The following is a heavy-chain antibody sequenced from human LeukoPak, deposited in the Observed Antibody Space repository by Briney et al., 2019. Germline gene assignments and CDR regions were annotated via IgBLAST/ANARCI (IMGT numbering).Heavy chain of an antibody. Sequence: PGGSLRLSCAASGFTFSSYGMHWVRQPPGKGLEWVAFIRYDGSTKYYADLVKGLFTISSGTSKNRLYLQMNRLGAEDTAVYYCARGGVSDFWSGYYTGIGDYYYMDVWSKGTTVTVSS. D-gene: IGHD3-3*01. J-gene: IGHJ6*03. V-gene: IGHV3-30*02. CDR2: IRYDGSTK. CDR3: ARGGVSDFWSGYYTGIGDYYYMDV. CDR1: GFTFSSYG.